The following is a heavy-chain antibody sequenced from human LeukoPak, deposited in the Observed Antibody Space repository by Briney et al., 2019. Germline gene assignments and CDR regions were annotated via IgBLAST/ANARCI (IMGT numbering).Heavy chain of an antibody. CDR2: IFSHGET. Sequence: GGSLRLSCAASGFTVGNNYMNWVRQAPGKGLEWVSLIFSHGETSYADSVKGRFTISRDNSKNTLYLQMNGPRVEDTAVYYCARDPPAVSINTYAWGQGTLVTVSS. V-gene: IGHV3-66*01. J-gene: IGHJ4*02. CDR1: GFTVGNNY. CDR3: ARDPPAVSINTYA. D-gene: IGHD2-8*01.